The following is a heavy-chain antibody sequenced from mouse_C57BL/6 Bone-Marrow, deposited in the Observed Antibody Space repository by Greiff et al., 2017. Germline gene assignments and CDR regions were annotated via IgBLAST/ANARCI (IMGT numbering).Heavy chain of an antibody. Sequence: VQLQQSGGDLVKPGGSLKLSCAASGFTFSSYGMSWVRQTPDKRLEWVATISSGGSYTYYPDSVKGRFTISRDNAKNTLYLQMSSLKSEDTAMYYCARLYWYFDVWGTGTTVTVSS. CDR3: ARLYWYFDV. V-gene: IGHV5-6*01. CDR1: GFTFSSYG. J-gene: IGHJ1*03. CDR2: ISSGGSYT.